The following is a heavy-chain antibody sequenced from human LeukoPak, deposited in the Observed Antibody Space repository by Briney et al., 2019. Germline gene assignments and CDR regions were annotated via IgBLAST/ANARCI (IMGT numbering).Heavy chain of an antibody. CDR1: GFTLSSYA. J-gene: IGHJ4*02. CDR3: ARGGYCSGGSCYPGLLDY. Sequence: GGSLRLSCAASGFTLSSYAMHWVRQAPGKGLEWVAVISYDGSNKYYADSVKGRFTISRDNSKSTLYLQMNSLRAEDTAVYYCARGGYCSGGSCYPGLLDYWGQGTLVTVSS. V-gene: IGHV3-30*04. D-gene: IGHD2-15*01. CDR2: ISYDGSNK.